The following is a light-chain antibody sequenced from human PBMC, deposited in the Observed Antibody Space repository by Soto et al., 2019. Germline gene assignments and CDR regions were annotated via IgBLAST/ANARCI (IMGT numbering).Light chain of an antibody. Sequence: QSVLTQPPSASGTPGQSVTISCSGSSSNIATKPVNWYQQLPGKAPKLMIYDVSNRPSGVSNRFSGSKSGNTASLTISGLQAEDEADYYCSSYTSSSTWVFGTGTKVTVL. J-gene: IGLJ1*01. CDR2: DVS. CDR1: SSNIATKP. V-gene: IGLV2-14*01. CDR3: SSYTSSSTWV.